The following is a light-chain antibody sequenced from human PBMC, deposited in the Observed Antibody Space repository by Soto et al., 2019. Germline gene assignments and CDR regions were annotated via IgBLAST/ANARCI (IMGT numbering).Light chain of an antibody. V-gene: IGLV2-14*01. CDR3: LSKTSSISYV. Sequence: QSVLTQPASVSGSPGQSITISCTGTTSDVGGYNYVSWYQQHPGKVPKLLIHGVSNRPSGVSIRFSGSKSGNTASLTISGLQAEDEADYYCLSKTSSISYVFGTGTKVTVL. J-gene: IGLJ1*01. CDR2: GVS. CDR1: TSDVGGYNY.